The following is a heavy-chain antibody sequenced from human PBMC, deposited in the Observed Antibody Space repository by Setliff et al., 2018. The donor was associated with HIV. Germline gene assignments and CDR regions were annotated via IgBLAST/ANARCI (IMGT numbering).Heavy chain of an antibody. J-gene: IGHJ6*03. V-gene: IGHV1-18*01. CDR1: GYTFTSYG. CDR3: ARDRRAYTLHYYYYYMDV. CDR2: ISAYNGNT. D-gene: IGHD1-20*01. Sequence: GASVKVSCKASGYTFTSYGISWVRQAPGQGLEWMGWISAYNGNTNYAQKLQGRATMTTDTSTSTACMELRSLRSDDTAVYYCARDRRAYTLHYYYYYMDVWGKGTTVTVSS.